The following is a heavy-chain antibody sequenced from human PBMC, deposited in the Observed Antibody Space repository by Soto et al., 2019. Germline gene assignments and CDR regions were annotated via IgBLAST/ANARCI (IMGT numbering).Heavy chain of an antibody. J-gene: IGHJ6*02. CDR3: VLSSFPLYYVMDV. CDR2: IHYSGST. Sequence: QVQLQESGPGLVKPSQTLSLTCSVSGGSITSGGYYWSWVRQHPGKGLEWIGFIHYSGSTNYNPSLKWRVTISVDTSKNQFSLKLTSVAAADTAVYYCVLSSFPLYYVMDVWGQGTTVTVSS. CDR1: GGSITSGGYY. V-gene: IGHV4-31*03.